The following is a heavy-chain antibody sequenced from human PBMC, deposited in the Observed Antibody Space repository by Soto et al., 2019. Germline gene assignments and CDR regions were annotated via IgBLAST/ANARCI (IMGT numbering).Heavy chain of an antibody. Sequence: SVKVSCKASGGTFSSYTISWVRQAPGQGLERIGRIIPILGIAKYAQKFQGRVTITADKSTSTAYMELSSLRSEDTAVYYCARHYDSSGYYRYDAFDIWGQGTMVTVSS. J-gene: IGHJ3*02. CDR3: ARHYDSSGYYRYDAFDI. D-gene: IGHD3-22*01. CDR2: IIPILGIA. CDR1: GGTFSSYT. V-gene: IGHV1-69*02.